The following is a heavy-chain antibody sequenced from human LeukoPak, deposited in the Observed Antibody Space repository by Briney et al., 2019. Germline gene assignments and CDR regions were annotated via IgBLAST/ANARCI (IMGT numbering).Heavy chain of an antibody. V-gene: IGHV1-69*02. D-gene: IGHD2-2*01. Sequence: SVKVSCKASGGTFSSYTISWVRQAPGQGLEWMGRIIPILGIANYAQKFQGRATITADKSTSTAYMELSSLRSEDTAVYYCARVGRYCSSTSCYVDYWGQGTLVTVSS. CDR1: GGTFSSYT. J-gene: IGHJ4*02. CDR2: IIPILGIA. CDR3: ARVGRYCSSTSCYVDY.